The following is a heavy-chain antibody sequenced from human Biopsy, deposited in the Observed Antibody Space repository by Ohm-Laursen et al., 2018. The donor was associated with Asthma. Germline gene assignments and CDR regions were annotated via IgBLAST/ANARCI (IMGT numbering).Heavy chain of an antibody. V-gene: IGHV4-39*01. CDR3: VSPPGY. CDR1: GRSISSSSYH. Sequence: SDTLSLTCTVSGRSISSSSYHWAWIRRPPGKGLEFIGTIYYSGSTYYNPTLKSRVTLSVNASKNQFSLKMTSVTAAGTAVYYCVSPPGYWGQGTRVTVSS. J-gene: IGHJ4*02. CDR2: IYYSGST.